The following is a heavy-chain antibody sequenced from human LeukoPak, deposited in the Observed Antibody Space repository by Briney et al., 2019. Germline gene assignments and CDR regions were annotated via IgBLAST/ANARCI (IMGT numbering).Heavy chain of an antibody. J-gene: IGHJ4*02. D-gene: IGHD2-21*02. Sequence: GGSLRLSCAASGFTFSSYAMSWVRQAPGKGLEWVSAISGSGGSTYYADSVKGRFTISRDNSKNTLYLQMNSLRAEDTAVYYCAKDGSPAFVVVTATEFDYWGQGTLVTVSS. CDR2: ISGSGGST. V-gene: IGHV3-23*01. CDR1: GFTFSSYA. CDR3: AKDGSPAFVVVTATEFDY.